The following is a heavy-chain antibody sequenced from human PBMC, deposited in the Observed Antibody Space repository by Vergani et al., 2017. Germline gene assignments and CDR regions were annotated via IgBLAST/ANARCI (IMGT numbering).Heavy chain of an antibody. Sequence: QVQLVQSGAEVKKPGASVKVSCKASGYTFTGYYMSGLRQPPRQGLEWMGWINSNSGGTNYTQKFQGRVTITRDTSTSTAYMELSRLRSADTAVYYCARGSYGGGHDAFDIWGQGTMVTVSS. CDR2: INSNSGGT. D-gene: IGHD1-26*01. CDR3: ARGSYGGGHDAFDI. V-gene: IGHV1-2*02. CDR1: GYTFTGYY. J-gene: IGHJ3*02.